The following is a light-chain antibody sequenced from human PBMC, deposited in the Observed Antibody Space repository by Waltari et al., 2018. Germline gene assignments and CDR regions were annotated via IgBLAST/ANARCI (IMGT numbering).Light chain of an antibody. CDR1: SSNIGNNN. V-gene: IGLV1-44*01. J-gene: IGLJ2*01. CDR2: NTN. CDR3: SAWDDSVIVV. Sequence: QSVLTQPPSASGTPGQRVTISCSGSSSNIGNNNVNWYQQLPGTAPKLLVYNTNPRPSGVPDRFSGSKSGTSASLAISGRQSEDEAHYYCSAWDDSVIVVFGGGTKLTVL.